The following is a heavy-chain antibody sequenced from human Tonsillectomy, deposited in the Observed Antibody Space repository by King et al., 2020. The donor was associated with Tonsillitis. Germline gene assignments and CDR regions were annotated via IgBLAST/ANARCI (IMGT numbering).Heavy chain of an antibody. Sequence: QVQLQESGPGLVKPSETLSLTCTVSGGSISSYYWNWIRQPPGKGLEWIGYIFYSGTTNYNPSLKSRVTISVDTSKNQFSLKLSSVTAADTAVYYCARGPEDFDWSDYYGMDVWGQGTTVTVSS. CDR1: GGSISSYY. CDR2: IFYSGTT. D-gene: IGHD3-9*01. CDR3: ARGPEDFDWSDYYGMDV. J-gene: IGHJ6*02. V-gene: IGHV4-59*01.